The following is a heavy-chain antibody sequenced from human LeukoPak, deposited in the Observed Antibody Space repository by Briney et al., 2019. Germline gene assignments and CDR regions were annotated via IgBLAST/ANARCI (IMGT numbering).Heavy chain of an antibody. CDR2: IFFDGSKK. CDR1: GFTFSSYG. V-gene: IGHV3-33*01. Sequence: GGSLRHSCAASGFTFSSYGMHWVRQAPGKGLEWVALIFFDGSKKYYGDSMKGRFTISRDNSKNTLYLQMSSLRAEDTAVYFCAREISGSFDYWGQGALVTVSS. J-gene: IGHJ4*02. CDR3: AREISGSFDY. D-gene: IGHD6-19*01.